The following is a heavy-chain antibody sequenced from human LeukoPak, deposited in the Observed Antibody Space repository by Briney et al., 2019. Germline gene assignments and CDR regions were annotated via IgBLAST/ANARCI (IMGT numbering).Heavy chain of an antibody. Sequence: SETLSPTCTVSGGSISSYYWSWVRQPAGKGLEWIGRIYTSGSTNYNPSLKSRVTMSVDTSKNQFSLKLSSVTAADTAVYYCAREYDFWSGYYTDWGQGTLVTVSS. CDR3: AREYDFWSGYYTD. CDR1: GGSISSYY. D-gene: IGHD3-3*01. V-gene: IGHV4-4*07. CDR2: IYTSGST. J-gene: IGHJ4*02.